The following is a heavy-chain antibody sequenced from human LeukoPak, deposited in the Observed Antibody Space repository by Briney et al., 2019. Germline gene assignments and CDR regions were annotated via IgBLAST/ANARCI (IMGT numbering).Heavy chain of an antibody. D-gene: IGHD6-13*01. CDR1: GGSISSYY. J-gene: IGHJ5*02. Sequence: PSETLSLTCTVSGGSISSYYWSWIRQPPGKGLEWIGYTYYSGSTNYNPSLKSRVTISVDTSKNQFSLKLSSVTAADTAVYYCASSPPSSWYRGWFDPWGQGTLVTVSS. CDR2: TYYSGST. CDR3: ASSPPSSWYRGWFDP. V-gene: IGHV4-59*01.